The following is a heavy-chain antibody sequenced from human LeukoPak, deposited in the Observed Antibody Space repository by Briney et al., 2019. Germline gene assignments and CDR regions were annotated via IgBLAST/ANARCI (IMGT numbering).Heavy chain of an antibody. J-gene: IGHJ4*02. V-gene: IGHV1-18*01. CDR3: ARGGRTYYDILTGYYRGYFDY. CDR1: GYTFTSYG. Sequence: ASVEVSCKASGYTFTSYGISWVRQAPGQGLEWMGWISAYNGNTNYAQKLQGRVTMTTDTSTSTAYMELRSLRSDDTAVYYCARGGRTYYDILTGYYRGYFDYWGQGTLVTVSS. CDR2: ISAYNGNT. D-gene: IGHD3-9*01.